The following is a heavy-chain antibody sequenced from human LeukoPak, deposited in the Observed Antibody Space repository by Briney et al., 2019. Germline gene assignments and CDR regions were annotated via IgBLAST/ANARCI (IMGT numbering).Heavy chain of an antibody. V-gene: IGHV4-31*03. D-gene: IGHD2-15*01. CDR1: GGSISSGGYY. J-gene: IGHJ3*02. Sequence: PSQTLSLTCTVSGGSISSGGYYWSWIRQHPGKGLEWIGYIYYSGSTYYNPSLKSRVTISVDTSKNQFSLKLSSVTAADTAVYYCARESYCSGGSCYEEGAFDIWGQGTMVTVSS. CDR2: IYYSGST. CDR3: ARESYCSGGSCYEEGAFDI.